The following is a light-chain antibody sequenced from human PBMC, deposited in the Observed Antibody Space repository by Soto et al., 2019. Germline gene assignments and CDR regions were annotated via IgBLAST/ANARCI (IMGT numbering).Light chain of an antibody. Sequence: MTQSPATLSASTGERATISCRASQSVRNNLAWYQQKPGQAPRLLIYGASTRATGLPARFSGSGSGTEFTLTISSLQSGDFTVYYCQQYNMWPFTFGHGAKVDIK. CDR3: QQYNMWPFT. CDR1: QSVRNN. CDR2: GAS. V-gene: IGKV3-15*01. J-gene: IGKJ3*01.